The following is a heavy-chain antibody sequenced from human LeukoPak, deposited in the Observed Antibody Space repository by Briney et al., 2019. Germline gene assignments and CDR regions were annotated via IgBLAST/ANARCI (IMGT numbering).Heavy chain of an antibody. Sequence: GGSLRLSCAASGFTFSSYGMHWVRQAPGKGLEWVAVIWYGGSNKYYADSVKGRFTISRDNSKNTLYLQMNSLRAEDTAVYYCAKEAITIFGVVTPRAMDVWGKGTTVTVSS. J-gene: IGHJ6*03. CDR1: GFTFSSYG. CDR2: IWYGGSNK. CDR3: AKEAITIFGVVTPRAMDV. V-gene: IGHV3-30*02. D-gene: IGHD3-3*01.